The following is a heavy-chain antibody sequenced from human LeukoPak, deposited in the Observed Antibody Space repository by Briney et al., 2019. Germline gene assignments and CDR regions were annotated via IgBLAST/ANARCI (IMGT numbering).Heavy chain of an antibody. CDR3: AKDGMSSGWYGTLDY. J-gene: IGHJ4*02. Sequence: GGSLRLSCAASGFTVSSNYMSWVRQAPGKGLEWVSVIYSGGSTYYADSVKGRFTISRDNSKNTLYLQMNSLRAEDTAVYYCAKDGMSSGWYGTLDYWGQGTLVTVSS. CDR1: GFTVSSNY. CDR2: IYSGGST. V-gene: IGHV3-53*01. D-gene: IGHD6-19*01.